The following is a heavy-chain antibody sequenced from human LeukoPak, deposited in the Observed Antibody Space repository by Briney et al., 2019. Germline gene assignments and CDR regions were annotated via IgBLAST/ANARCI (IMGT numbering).Heavy chain of an antibody. CDR1: GGTFIIYA. V-gene: IGHV1-69*13. J-gene: IGHJ1*01. CDR3: ARGYYDGEYFHH. D-gene: IGHD3-3*01. CDR2: NIPIFGTT. Sequence: SVRVSSKASGGTFIIYAISWVRQAPGQGLEWMGGNIPIFGTTNYAQKFQGRVTITADETTTTAYMELSSLRSEDTAVYYCARGYYDGEYFHHWGQGTLVTVSS.